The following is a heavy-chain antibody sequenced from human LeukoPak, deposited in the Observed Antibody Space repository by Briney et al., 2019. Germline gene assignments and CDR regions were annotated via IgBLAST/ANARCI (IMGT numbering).Heavy chain of an antibody. Sequence: SVKVSCEASGGTFSSYAISWVRQAPGQGLEWMGGIIPIFGTANYARKFQGRVTITADESTSTAYMELSSLRSEDTAVYYCARVAGSNNWNTPEYYYYYGMDVWGQGTTVTVSS. CDR3: ARVAGSNNWNTPEYYYYYGMDV. CDR1: GGTFSSYA. CDR2: IIPIFGTA. V-gene: IGHV1-69*13. D-gene: IGHD1/OR15-1a*01. J-gene: IGHJ6*02.